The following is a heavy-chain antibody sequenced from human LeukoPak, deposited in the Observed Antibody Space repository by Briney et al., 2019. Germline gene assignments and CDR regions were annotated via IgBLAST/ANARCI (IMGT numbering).Heavy chain of an antibody. CDR3: ARGTPYYYDSSGFNWFDP. V-gene: IGHV3-48*03. Sequence: GGSLRLSCAASGFTFSSYEMNWVRQAPGKGLEWVSYISSSGSTIYYADSVKGRSTISRDNAKNSLYLQMNSLRAEDTAVYYCARGTPYYYDSSGFNWFDPWGQGTLVTVSS. CDR2: ISSSGSTI. J-gene: IGHJ5*02. D-gene: IGHD3-22*01. CDR1: GFTFSSYE.